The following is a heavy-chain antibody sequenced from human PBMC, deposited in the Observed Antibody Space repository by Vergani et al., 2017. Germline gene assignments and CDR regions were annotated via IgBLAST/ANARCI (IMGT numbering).Heavy chain of an antibody. CDR2: LNPNSGGT. Sequence: HVHLVQSAPEVTNPAPSLTLSSNPSSYTFTPYYLPLVRPAPGPAFDLIGWLNPNSGGTNYAQKFQGRVTMTRDTSISTAYMELSRLRSDDTAVYYCARPAAMLSNGAFDIWGQGTMVTVSS. D-gene: IGHD2-2*01. CDR1: SYTFTPYY. J-gene: IGHJ3*02. CDR3: ARPAAMLSNGAFDI. V-gene: IGHV1-2*02.